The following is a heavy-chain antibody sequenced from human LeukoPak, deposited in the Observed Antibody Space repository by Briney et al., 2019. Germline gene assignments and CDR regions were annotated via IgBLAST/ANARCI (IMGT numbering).Heavy chain of an antibody. CDR1: GGSISSSNYY. J-gene: IGHJ1*01. V-gene: IGHV4-39*07. Sequence: SETLSLTCIVSGGSISSSNYYWGWIRQSPGKGLEWIGEINHSGSTNYNPSLKSRVTISVDTSKNQFSLKLSSVTAADTAVYYCARNYGDYSAYQHWGQGTLVTVSS. D-gene: IGHD4-17*01. CDR3: ARNYGDYSAYQH. CDR2: INHSGST.